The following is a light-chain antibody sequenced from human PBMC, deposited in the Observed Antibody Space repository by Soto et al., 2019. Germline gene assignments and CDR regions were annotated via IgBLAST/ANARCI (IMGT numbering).Light chain of an antibody. CDR3: LQDYTYPFT. Sequence: AVQMTQSPSSLSASVGDRVTITCRASQGIRNDLGWYQQKPGKAPKLLLYAASSLQSGVPSRFSVSGSGTDFTLTISSLQPADFATYYCLQDYTYPFTFGPGTKVDIK. V-gene: IGKV1-6*01. J-gene: IGKJ3*01. CDR1: QGIRND. CDR2: AAS.